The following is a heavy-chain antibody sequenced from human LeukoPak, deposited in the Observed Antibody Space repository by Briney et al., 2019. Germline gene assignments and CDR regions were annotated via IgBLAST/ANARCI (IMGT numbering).Heavy chain of an antibody. J-gene: IGHJ4*02. CDR1: GFTFSSYA. CDR2: ISYDGSNK. CDR3: AKRVFDY. Sequence: PGGSLRLSCAASGFTFSSYAMHWVRQAPGKGLECVAVISYDGSNKYYADSVKGRFTISRDNSKNTLYLQMNSMRAEDTAVYYCAKRVFDYWGQGTLVTVSS. V-gene: IGHV3-30-3*02.